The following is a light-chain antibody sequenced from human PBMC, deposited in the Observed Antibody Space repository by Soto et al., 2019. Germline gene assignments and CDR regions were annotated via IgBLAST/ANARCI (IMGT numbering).Light chain of an antibody. Sequence: DIQMTQSPSSLSASVGDRVTITCRASQSIVNFLSWYQQKPGKAPRLLINTASTLQRGVPSRVSGSVHETDFTLTTSNLPPEESATDYCQQSYTSPWTFGQGKKVEI. CDR2: TAS. CDR3: QQSYTSPWT. CDR1: QSIVNF. J-gene: IGKJ1*01. V-gene: IGKV1-39*01.